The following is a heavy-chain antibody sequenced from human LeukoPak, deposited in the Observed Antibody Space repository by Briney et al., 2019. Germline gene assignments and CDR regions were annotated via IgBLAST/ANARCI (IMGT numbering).Heavy chain of an antibody. CDR1: GGSISSSSYY. J-gene: IGHJ4*02. Sequence: SETLSLTCTVSGGSISSSSYYWGWIRQPPGKGLEWIGSIYYSGSTYYNPSLKSRVTISVDTSKNQFSLKLSSVTAADTAVYYCARRYYYGSGKEYYFDYWGQGTLVTVSS. CDR3: ARRYYYGSGKEYYFDY. CDR2: IYYSGST. V-gene: IGHV4-39*01. D-gene: IGHD3-10*01.